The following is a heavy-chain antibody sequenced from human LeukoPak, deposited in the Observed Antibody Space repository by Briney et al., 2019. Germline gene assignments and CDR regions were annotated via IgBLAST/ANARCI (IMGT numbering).Heavy chain of an antibody. CDR3: ARAYYDILTGYYMDY. CDR1: GCTFSSYA. V-gene: IGHV1-69*13. J-gene: IGHJ4*02. CDR2: IIPIFGTA. Sequence: PEASLKVSCKASGCTFSSYAISWVRQAPGQGLGWMGGIIPIFGTANYAQKFQGRVTITADESTSTAYMELSSLRSEDTAVYYCARAYYDILTGYYMDYWGQGTLVTVSS. D-gene: IGHD3-9*01.